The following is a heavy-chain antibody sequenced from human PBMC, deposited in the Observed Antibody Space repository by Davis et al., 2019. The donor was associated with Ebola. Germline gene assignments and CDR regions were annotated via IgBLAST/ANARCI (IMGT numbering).Heavy chain of an antibody. CDR3: ARDSGCTGGVCYVFDY. CDR1: GFTFSSYS. CDR2: ISSSSSYI. D-gene: IGHD2-8*02. J-gene: IGHJ4*02. V-gene: IGHV3-21*01. Sequence: GGSLRLSCAASGFTFSSYSMNWVRQAPGKGLEWVSSISSSSSYIYYADSVKGRFTISRDNAKNTLYLQMNSLRAEDTAVYYCARDSGCTGGVCYVFDYWGQGTLVTVSS.